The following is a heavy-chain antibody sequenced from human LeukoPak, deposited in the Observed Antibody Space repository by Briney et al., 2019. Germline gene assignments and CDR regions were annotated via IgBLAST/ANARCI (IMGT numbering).Heavy chain of an antibody. CDR1: GGSFSGYY. CDR2: INHSGST. CDR3: AAAAAGTGVDY. Sequence: PSETLSLTCAVYGGSFSGYYWSWIRQPPGKGLEWIGEINHSGSTNYNPALKSRVIISVDTSKNQFSQKLTSVAATDTAVYYCAAAAAGTGVDYWGQGTLVTVSS. D-gene: IGHD6-13*01. V-gene: IGHV4-34*01. J-gene: IGHJ4*02.